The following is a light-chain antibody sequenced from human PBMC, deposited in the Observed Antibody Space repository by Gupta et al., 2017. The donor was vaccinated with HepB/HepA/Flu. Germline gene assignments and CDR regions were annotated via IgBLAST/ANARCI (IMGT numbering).Light chain of an antibody. V-gene: IGKV3-11*01. J-gene: IGKJ4*01. CDR1: QPLTYN. CDR3: QQRWRWPLT. CDR2: DIS. Sequence: EIVLTQSPPTLSLSPGETATLSCRASQPLTYNLAWYQQRPGQAPRLLIYDISNRVSDIPPRFSGSGSETDFTLTISNLEPEDFAVYYCQQRWRWPLTFGGGTRVELK.